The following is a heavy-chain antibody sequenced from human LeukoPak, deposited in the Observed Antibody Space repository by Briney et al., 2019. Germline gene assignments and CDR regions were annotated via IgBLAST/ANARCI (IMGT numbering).Heavy chain of an antibody. CDR2: IIPIFGTA. CDR3: AREYSGYDYSAFDY. D-gene: IGHD5-12*01. CDR1: GGTFSSYA. Sequence: SVKVSCKASGGTFSSYAISWVRQAPGQGLEWMGGIIPIFGTANYAQKFQGRVTITADESTSTAYMELSSLRSEDTAVYYCAREYSGYDYSAFDYWGQGTLVTVSS. V-gene: IGHV1-69*13. J-gene: IGHJ4*02.